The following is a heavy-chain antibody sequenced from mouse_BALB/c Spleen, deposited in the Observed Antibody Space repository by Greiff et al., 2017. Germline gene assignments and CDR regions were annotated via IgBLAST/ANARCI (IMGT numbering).Heavy chain of an antibody. CDR1: GYSITSGYS. CDR2: IHYSGST. Sequence: DVQLQESGPDLVKPSQSLSLPCTVTGYSITSGYSWHWIRQFPGNKLEWMGYIHYSGSTTYNPSLKSRISITRATSKNQFFLQLNSVTTEDTATYYCARTSAKYGNYEGAYWGQGTLVTVSA. J-gene: IGHJ3*01. V-gene: IGHV3-1*02. D-gene: IGHD2-10*02. CDR3: ARTSAKYGNYEGAY.